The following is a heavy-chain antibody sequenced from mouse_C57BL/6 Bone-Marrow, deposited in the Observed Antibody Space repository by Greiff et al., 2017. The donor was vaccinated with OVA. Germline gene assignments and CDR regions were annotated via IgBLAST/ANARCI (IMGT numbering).Heavy chain of an antibody. D-gene: IGHD2-4*01. V-gene: IGHV5-17*01. Sequence: EVKVVESGGGLVKPGGSLKLSCAASGFTFSDYGMHWVRQAPEKGLEWVAYISSGSSTIYYADTVKGRFTISRDNAKNTLFLQMTSLRSEDTAMYYCARQISPYDYWDYWGQGTTLTVSS. J-gene: IGHJ2*01. CDR1: GFTFSDYG. CDR2: ISSGSSTI. CDR3: ARQISPYDYWDY.